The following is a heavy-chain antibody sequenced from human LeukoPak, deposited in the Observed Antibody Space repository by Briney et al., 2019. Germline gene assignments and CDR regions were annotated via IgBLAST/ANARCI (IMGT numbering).Heavy chain of an antibody. V-gene: IGHV6-1*01. D-gene: IGHD1-1*01. CDR3: TREPLHLQRPGFDY. CDR1: GDSVSSNSAA. Sequence: SQTLSLTCAISGDSVSSNSAAWTWIRQSPSRGLEWLGRTYYTSKWSNDYAVSVKSRITIKPDTSKNQFSLQLNSVTPEDTAVYYCTREPLHLQRPGFDYWGQGTLVTVSS. CDR2: TYYTSKWSN. J-gene: IGHJ4*02.